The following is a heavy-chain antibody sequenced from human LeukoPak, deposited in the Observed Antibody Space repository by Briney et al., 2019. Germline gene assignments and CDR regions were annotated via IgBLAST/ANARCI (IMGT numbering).Heavy chain of an antibody. Sequence: ASVTVSCKVSGYTLTELSMHWVRQAPGKGLEWMGGFDPEDGETIYAQKFQGRVTMTEDTSTDTAYMELSSLRSEDTAVYYCATLGLRKDYDSSGYYPSDYWGQGTLVTVSS. V-gene: IGHV1-24*01. CDR1: GYTLTELS. CDR2: FDPEDGET. J-gene: IGHJ4*02. CDR3: ATLGLRKDYDSSGYYPSDY. D-gene: IGHD3-22*01.